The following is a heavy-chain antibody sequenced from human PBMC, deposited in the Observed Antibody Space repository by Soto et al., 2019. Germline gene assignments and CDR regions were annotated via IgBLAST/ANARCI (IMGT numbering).Heavy chain of an antibody. V-gene: IGHV4-59*01. Sequence: PSETLSLTCTVSGGSISSNYWTWIRQPPGKGLEWIGYDYNSESTNYNPSLKSRVTISEDTSKNQFSLKVNSVTAADTAVYYFARYRRTASAGYTLDFWGQGSLVTVSS. D-gene: IGHD6-13*01. J-gene: IGHJ4*02. CDR3: ARYRRTASAGYTLDF. CDR1: GGSISSNY. CDR2: DYNSEST.